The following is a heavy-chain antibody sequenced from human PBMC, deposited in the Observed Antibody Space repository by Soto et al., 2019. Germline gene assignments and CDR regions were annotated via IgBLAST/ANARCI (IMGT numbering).Heavy chain of an antibody. CDR1: GFTFDDYT. CDR2: ISWDGGST. J-gene: IGHJ3*02. CDR3: AKGYYGPDAFDI. D-gene: IGHD4-17*01. Sequence: PGESLKISCAGSGFTFDDYTMHWVRQAPGKGLEWVSLISWDGGSTYYADSVKGRFTISRDNSKNSLYLQMNSLRTEDTALYYCAKGYYGPDAFDIWGQGTMVTVSS. V-gene: IGHV3-43*01.